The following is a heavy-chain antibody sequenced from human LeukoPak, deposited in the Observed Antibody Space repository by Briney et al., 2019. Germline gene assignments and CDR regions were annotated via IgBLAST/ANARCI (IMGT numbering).Heavy chain of an antibody. V-gene: IGHV4-4*07. D-gene: IGHD3-10*01. CDR1: GGSISSYY. CDR3: ARESGYYGSGSPWGDYFDY. CDR2: IYTSGST. J-gene: IGHJ4*02. Sequence: SETLSLTCTVSGGSISSYYWSWIRQPAGKGLEWIGRIYTSGSTNYNPSLKSRVTMSVDTSKNQFSLKLSSVTAADTAVYYCARESGYYGSGSPWGDYFDYWGQGTLVTVSS.